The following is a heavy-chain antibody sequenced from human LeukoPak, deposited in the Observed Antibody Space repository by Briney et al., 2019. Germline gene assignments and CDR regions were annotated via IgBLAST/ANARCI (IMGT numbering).Heavy chain of an antibody. CDR3: ARSGTSGSYGLIRYDY. Sequence: ASVKVSCKASGGTFSSYAISWVRQAPGQGLEWMGGIIPIFGTANYAQKFQGRVTITTDESTSTAYMELSSLRSEDTAVYYCARSGTSGSYGLIRYDYWGQGTLVTVSS. V-gene: IGHV1-69*05. CDR1: GGTFSSYA. J-gene: IGHJ4*02. D-gene: IGHD3-10*01. CDR2: IIPIFGTA.